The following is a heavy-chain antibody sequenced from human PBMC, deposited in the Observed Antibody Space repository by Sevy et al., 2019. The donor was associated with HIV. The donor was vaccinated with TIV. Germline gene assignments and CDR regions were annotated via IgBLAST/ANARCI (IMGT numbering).Heavy chain of an antibody. CDR2: ISAYNGNK. J-gene: IGHJ6*02. V-gene: IGHV1-18*01. CDR1: GYTFTSYG. D-gene: IGHD2-15*01. CDR3: ARAPIVVVVAATSKYYYYGMDV. Sequence: ASVKVSCKASGYTFTSYGISWVRQAPGQGLEWMGWISAYNGNKNYAQKIQGRVTMTKDTSTSTAYMELRSLRSDDTAVYYCARAPIVVVVAATSKYYYYGMDVWGQGTTVTVSS.